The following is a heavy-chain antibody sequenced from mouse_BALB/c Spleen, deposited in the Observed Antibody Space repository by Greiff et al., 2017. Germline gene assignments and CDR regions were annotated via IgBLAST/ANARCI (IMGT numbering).Heavy chain of an antibody. J-gene: IGHJ4*01. CDR3: AREDGYYYAMDY. D-gene: IGHD2-3*01. CDR2: ISSGSSTI. CDR1: GFTFSSFG. V-gene: IGHV5-17*02. Sequence: EVNVVESGGGLVQPGGSRKLSCAASGFTFSSFGMHWVRQAPEKGLEWVAYISSGSSTIYYADTVKGRFTISRDNPKNTLFLQMTSLRSEDTAMYYCAREDGYYYAMDYWGQGTSVTVSS.